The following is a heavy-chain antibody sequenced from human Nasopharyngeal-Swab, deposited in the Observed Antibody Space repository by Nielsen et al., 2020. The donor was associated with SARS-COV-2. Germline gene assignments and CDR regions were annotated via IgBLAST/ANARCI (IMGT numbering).Heavy chain of an antibody. D-gene: IGHD6-19*01. CDR3: ARDRGYSSGWPDAFDI. V-gene: IGHV4-59*13. CDR2: IYYSWST. CDR1: GGSISSYY. Sequence: SETLSLTCTVSGGSISSYYWSWIRQPPGKGLEWIGYIYYSWSTNYNPSLKSRVTISVDTSKNQFSLKLSSVTAADTAVYYCARDRGYSSGWPDAFDIWGQGTMVTVSS. J-gene: IGHJ3*02.